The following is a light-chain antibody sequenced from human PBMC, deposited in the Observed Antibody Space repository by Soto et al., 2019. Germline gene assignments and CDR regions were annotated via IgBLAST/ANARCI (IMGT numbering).Light chain of an antibody. J-gene: IGKJ5*01. CDR2: DAS. CDR1: QYITIY. V-gene: IGKV3-11*01. Sequence: EIVLTQSPATLSWSPGERATLSFMASQYITIYLAWYQQKPGQAPRLLIYDASNRATGIPARFSGSGSGTDFTLTISSLEPDDFAVYYCQQRADWPITFGQGTRLEIK. CDR3: QQRADWPIT.